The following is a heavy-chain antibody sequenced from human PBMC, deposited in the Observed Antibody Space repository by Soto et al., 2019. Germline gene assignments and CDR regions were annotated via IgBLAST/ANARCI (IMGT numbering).Heavy chain of an antibody. V-gene: IGHV4-30-2*01. Sequence: SETLSLTCAVSGGSISSGGYSWSWIRQPPGKGLEWIGYIYHSGSTYYNPSLKSRVTISVDTSKNQFSLKLSSVTAADTAVYYCARGNDFWSGPYTYFDYWGQGTLVTVSS. D-gene: IGHD3-3*01. J-gene: IGHJ4*02. CDR1: GGSISSGGYS. CDR2: IYHSGST. CDR3: ARGNDFWSGPYTYFDY.